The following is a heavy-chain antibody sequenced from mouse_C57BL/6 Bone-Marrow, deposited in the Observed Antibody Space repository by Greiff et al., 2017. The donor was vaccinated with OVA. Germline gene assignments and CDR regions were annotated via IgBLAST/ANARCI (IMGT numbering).Heavy chain of an antibody. CDR1: GYTFTSYW. Sequence: QVQLQQSGAELVKPGASVKMSCKASGYTFTSYWITWVKQRPGQGLEWIGDIYPGSGSTNYNEKFKSKATLTVDTSSSTAYMKLSSLTSEDSAVSYRARSDVDTDWDFDGWGKGTTVTVSS. J-gene: IGHJ1*03. CDR3: ARSDVDTDWDFDG. CDR2: IYPGSGST. V-gene: IGHV1-55*01. D-gene: IGHD5-1-1*01.